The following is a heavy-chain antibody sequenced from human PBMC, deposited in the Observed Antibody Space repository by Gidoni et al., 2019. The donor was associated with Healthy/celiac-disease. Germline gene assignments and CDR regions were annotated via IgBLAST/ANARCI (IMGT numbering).Heavy chain of an antibody. CDR3: AKREAVFYFQH. Sequence: EVQLLESGGGLVQPGGSLRLSCAASGFAFDTFAIGWVRQAPGKGLEWVSTISGSGGTTYYADSVKGRFTISRDNSKNTLFLQMNSLRVEDTAVYYCAKREAVFYFQHWGQGTLVTVSS. CDR1: GFAFDTFA. CDR2: ISGSGGTT. V-gene: IGHV3-23*01. D-gene: IGHD2-8*01. J-gene: IGHJ1*01.